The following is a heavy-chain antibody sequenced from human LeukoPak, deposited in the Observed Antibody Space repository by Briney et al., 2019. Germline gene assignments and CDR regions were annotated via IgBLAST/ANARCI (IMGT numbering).Heavy chain of an antibody. Sequence: SQTLSLTCAISGDSVSINSAAWNWIRQSPSRGLEWLGRTYYRSKWYNDYAVSVKSRITINPDTSKNQFSLQLNSVPPEDTAVYYCTKQGRNHGDHYYMAVWGKGTTVTASS. D-gene: IGHD1-14*01. J-gene: IGHJ6*03. V-gene: IGHV6-1*01. CDR1: GDSVSINSAA. CDR3: TKQGRNHGDHYYMAV. CDR2: TYYRSKWYN.